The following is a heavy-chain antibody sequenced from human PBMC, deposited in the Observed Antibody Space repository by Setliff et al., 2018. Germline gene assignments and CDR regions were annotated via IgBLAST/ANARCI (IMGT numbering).Heavy chain of an antibody. J-gene: IGHJ6*03. CDR2: IYTSWST. Sequence: SETLSLTCTVSGGSISSGVYYWAWIRQPPGKELEWIGQIYTSWSTNYNPSLKSRVTISLDTSKNQFSLSLTSVTAEDTAVYYCARMSGFQYIDVWDKGTTVTVSS. CDR1: GGSISSGVYY. CDR3: ARMSGFQYIDV. D-gene: IGHD3-3*01. V-gene: IGHV4-61*09.